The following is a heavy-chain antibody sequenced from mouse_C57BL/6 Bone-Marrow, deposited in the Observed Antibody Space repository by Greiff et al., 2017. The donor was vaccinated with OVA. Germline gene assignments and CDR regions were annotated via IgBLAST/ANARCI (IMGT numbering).Heavy chain of an antibody. CDR3: ARGAHVGSSSAWFAY. Sequence: EVKLVESGGGLVQPGGSPSLSCAASGFTFTDYYMSWVRQPPGKALEWLGFIRNKANGYTTEYSASVKGRFTISRDNSQSILYLQMNALRAEDSATYYCARGAHVGSSSAWFAYWGQGTLVTVSA. CDR2: IRNKANGYTT. CDR1: GFTFTDYY. V-gene: IGHV7-3*01. J-gene: IGHJ3*01. D-gene: IGHD1-1*01.